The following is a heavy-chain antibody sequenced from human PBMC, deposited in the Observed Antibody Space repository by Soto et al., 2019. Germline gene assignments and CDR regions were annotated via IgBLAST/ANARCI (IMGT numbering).Heavy chain of an antibody. D-gene: IGHD3-22*01. CDR1: GGNFSRHA. V-gene: IGHV1-69*01. J-gene: IGHJ4*02. CDR2: IIPIFGTA. Sequence: QVQLVQSGAEVRKPGSSVKVSCKASGGNFSRHAISWVRQAPGQGLEWMGVIIPIFGTANHAQKFQGRVTIIADESTSTVYMELSSLRSEDTAMYCCARGWGYDSNDYYYAYWGQGTLVIVSS. CDR3: ARGWGYDSNDYYYAY.